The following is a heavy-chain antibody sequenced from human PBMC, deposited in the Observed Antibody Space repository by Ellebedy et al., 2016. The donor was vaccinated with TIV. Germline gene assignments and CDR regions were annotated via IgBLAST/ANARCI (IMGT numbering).Heavy chain of an antibody. D-gene: IGHD3-22*01. CDR2: IYYSGST. Sequence: MPSETLSLTCTVSGGSVSSGSYYWSWIRQPPGKGLEWIGYIYYSGSTNYNPSLKSRVTIAVDTSKNQFSLKLSSVTAAATAVYYCARRYYYDSSGYEDWFDPWGQGTLVTVSS. CDR1: GGSVSSGSYY. V-gene: IGHV4-61*01. CDR3: ARRYYYDSSGYEDWFDP. J-gene: IGHJ5*02.